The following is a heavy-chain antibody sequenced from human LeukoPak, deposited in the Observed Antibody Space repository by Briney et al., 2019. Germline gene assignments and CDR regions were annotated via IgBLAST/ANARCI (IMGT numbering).Heavy chain of an antibody. J-gene: IGHJ4*02. D-gene: IGHD2-2*01. Sequence: KASETLSLTCTVSGGSISSYYWSWIRQPPGKGLEWIGYIYYSGSTNYNPSLKSRVTISVDTSKNQFSLKLSSVTAADTAVYYCARSSLGYCSSTSCYGGYYFDYWGQGTLVTVSS. CDR3: ARSSLGYCSSTSCYGGYYFDY. CDR1: GGSISSYY. V-gene: IGHV4-59*12. CDR2: IYYSGST.